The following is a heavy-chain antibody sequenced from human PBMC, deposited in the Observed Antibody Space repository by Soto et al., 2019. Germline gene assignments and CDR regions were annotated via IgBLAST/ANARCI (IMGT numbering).Heavy chain of an antibody. CDR1: GFTFSSYG. CDR3: EKTRIVGATTSAFDI. Sequence: GSLRLSCAASGFTFSSYGMHWVRQAPGKGLEWVAVISYDGSNKYYADSVKGRFTISRDNSKNTLYLQMNSLRAEDTAVYYCEKTRIVGATTSAFDIWGQGTMVTVSS. V-gene: IGHV3-30*18. D-gene: IGHD1-26*01. J-gene: IGHJ3*02. CDR2: ISYDGSNK.